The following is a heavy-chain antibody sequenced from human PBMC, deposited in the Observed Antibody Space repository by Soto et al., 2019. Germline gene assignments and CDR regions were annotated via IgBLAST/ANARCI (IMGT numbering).Heavy chain of an antibody. J-gene: IGHJ5*02. CDR3: ASRYSGTTTGHWFDP. CDR1: GDSISSGGYY. Sequence: SETLSLNCTVSGDSISSGGYYWSWISQHPGKGLEWIGYIYYSGSTYYNPSLKSRVTISVDTSKNQFSLKLSSVTAADTAVYYCASRYSGTTTGHWFDPWGQGTLVTVSS. V-gene: IGHV4-31*03. CDR2: IYYSGST. D-gene: IGHD1-26*01.